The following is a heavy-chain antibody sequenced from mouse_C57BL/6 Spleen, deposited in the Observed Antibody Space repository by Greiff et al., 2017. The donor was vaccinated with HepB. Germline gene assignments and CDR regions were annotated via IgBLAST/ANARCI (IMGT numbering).Heavy chain of an antibody. Sequence: QVQLKQPGAELVKPGASVKMSCKASGYTFTSYWINWVKQRPGQGLEWIGDIYPGSGSTNYNEKFKSKATLTVDTSSSTAYMQLSSLTSEDSAVYYCARTAVVATEDAMDYWGQGTSVTVSS. J-gene: IGHJ4*01. CDR1: GYTFTSYW. CDR3: ARTAVVATEDAMDY. CDR2: IYPGSGST. V-gene: IGHV1-55*01. D-gene: IGHD1-1*01.